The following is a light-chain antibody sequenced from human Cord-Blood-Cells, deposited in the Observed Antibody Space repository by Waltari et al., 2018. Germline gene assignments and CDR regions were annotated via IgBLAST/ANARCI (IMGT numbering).Light chain of an antibody. V-gene: IGKV1-33*01. CDR3: QQYDNLPYT. J-gene: IGKJ2*01. Sequence: DIQMTQSPSSLSASVGDRVTITCQASQDISNYLNWYQQKTGKAPKLLIYDASNLETGVPSRFSGSGSGTDFTFTINSLQPEDIATYYCQQYDNLPYTFGQGTKLEIK. CDR1: QDISNY. CDR2: DAS.